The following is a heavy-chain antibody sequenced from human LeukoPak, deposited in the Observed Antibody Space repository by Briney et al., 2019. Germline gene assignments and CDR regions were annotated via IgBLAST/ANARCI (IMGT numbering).Heavy chain of an antibody. CDR3: ARQRFLEWLSWFDP. CDR1: GDSISTYF. D-gene: IGHD3-3*01. CDR2: IYYSGST. V-gene: IGHV4-59*08. J-gene: IGHJ5*02. Sequence: SETLSLTCTVSGDSISTYFWNWIRQPPGKGLEWIGNIYYSGSTNHNPSLKSRVTISVDTSKNQFSLRLSSVTAADTAVYYCARQRFLEWLSWFDPWGQGTLVTVSS.